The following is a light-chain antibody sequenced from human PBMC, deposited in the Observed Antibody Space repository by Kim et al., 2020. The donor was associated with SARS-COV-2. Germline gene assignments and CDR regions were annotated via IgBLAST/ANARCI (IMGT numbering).Light chain of an antibody. CDR1: QGISTW. CDR2: DAS. CDR3: QQTNSLPLS. Sequence: YACVGDRGTIACRASQGISTWVAWYQQKPGEAPNLLIYDASTLQTGVPSRFSGAGSGTEFSLTISSLQPEDSATYFCQQTNSLPLSLGGGTKMEI. V-gene: IGKV1-12*01. J-gene: IGKJ4*01.